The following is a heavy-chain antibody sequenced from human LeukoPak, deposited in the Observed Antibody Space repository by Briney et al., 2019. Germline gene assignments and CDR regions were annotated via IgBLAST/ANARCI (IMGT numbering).Heavy chain of an antibody. V-gene: IGHV3-33*01. Sequence: PGGSLRLSCAASGFTFSNYGMHWVRQAPGKGLEWVAVIWYDGSNKYYADSVKGQFTISRDNSKNTLYLQMNSLRAEDTAVYYCARLRYSGSYYFDYWGQGTLVTVSS. D-gene: IGHD1-26*01. J-gene: IGHJ4*02. CDR2: IWYDGSNK. CDR1: GFTFSNYG. CDR3: ARLRYSGSYYFDY.